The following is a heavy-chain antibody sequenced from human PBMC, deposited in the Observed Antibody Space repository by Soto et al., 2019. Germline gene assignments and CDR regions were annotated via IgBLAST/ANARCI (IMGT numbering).Heavy chain of an antibody. CDR3: ARSVPDYGDYYYYFDD. J-gene: IGHJ4*02. CDR2: ISAYNGNT. V-gene: IGHV1-18*01. D-gene: IGHD4-17*01. Sequence: ASVKVSCKASGYTFTSYGISWVRQAPGQGLEWMGWISAYNGNTNYAQKLQGRVTMTTDTSTSTAYMELRSLRSDDTAVYYCARSVPDYGDYYYYFDDWGQGTLVTVSS. CDR1: GYTFTSYG.